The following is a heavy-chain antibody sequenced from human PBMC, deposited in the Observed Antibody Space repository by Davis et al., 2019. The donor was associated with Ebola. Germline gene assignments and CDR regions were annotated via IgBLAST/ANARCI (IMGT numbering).Heavy chain of an antibody. CDR1: GFTFSDYA. Sequence: GESLKISCAASGFTFSDYAMHWVRQAPGKGLEWVAVISYDGRNKNYADSVKGRFTISRDNSKNTLSLQMNSLRPDDTAVYYCARGASKVVAVDYWGQGTLVTVSS. V-gene: IGHV3-30*04. CDR2: ISYDGRNK. J-gene: IGHJ4*02. D-gene: IGHD2-15*01. CDR3: ARGASKVVAVDY.